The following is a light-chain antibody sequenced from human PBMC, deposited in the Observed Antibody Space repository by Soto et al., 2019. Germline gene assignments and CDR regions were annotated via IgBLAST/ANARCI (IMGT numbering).Light chain of an antibody. V-gene: IGKV3-15*01. CDR2: GAS. Sequence: EILMTQSPATLSVSPGERATLSCRASQSVSHNLAWYQQKPGQAPRLLFYGASTRATGIPARFSGSGSGTDCALTISSLQSEGFAVYYGQQSNNWPYTFGQGTKLEIK. J-gene: IGKJ2*01. CDR1: QSVSHN. CDR3: QQSNNWPYT.